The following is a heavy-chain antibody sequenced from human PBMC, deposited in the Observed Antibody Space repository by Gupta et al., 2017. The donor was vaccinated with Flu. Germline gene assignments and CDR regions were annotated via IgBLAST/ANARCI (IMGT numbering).Heavy chain of an antibody. J-gene: IGHJ3*01. Sequence: VRQAPGRGLEWVSNIGGGGSTTYYADSVKGRFTISRDNPRNSLYLQMNSLRVEDTAVYYCARVGFDVWGQGTMVTGSS. V-gene: IGHV3-48*03. CDR2: IGGGGSTT. CDR3: ARVGFDV.